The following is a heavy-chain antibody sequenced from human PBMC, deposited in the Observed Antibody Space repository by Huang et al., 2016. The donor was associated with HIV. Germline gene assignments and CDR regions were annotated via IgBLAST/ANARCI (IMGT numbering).Heavy chain of an antibody. CDR2: ISQNAAP. CDR1: GLSLSDSY. CDR3: ARGQGRSYYYGNDV. Sequence: QVNLSQWGTGVLKPSETLSLKCAVYGLSLSDSYWTWIRKSSGAGLEWSGDISQNAAPNKCPSRRRRINIIWGTYKNLFSLNLTSLSDADTGLYFCARGQGRSYYYGNDVWGQGTLVTVSS. D-gene: IGHD3-10*01. V-gene: IGHV4-34*01. J-gene: IGHJ3*01.